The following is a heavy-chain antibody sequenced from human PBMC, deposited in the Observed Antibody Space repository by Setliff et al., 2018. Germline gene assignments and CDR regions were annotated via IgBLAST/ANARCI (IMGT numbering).Heavy chain of an antibody. J-gene: IGHJ4*02. CDR1: GYTLNNYA. CDR3: ARVGTGSLLDY. V-gene: IGHV7-4-1*02. CDR2: INTKTGNP. Sequence: ASVKVSCKASGYTLNNYAMNWVRQAPGQGFEWMGWINTKTGNPTYAQGFTGRFVFSLDTSVSTAYLQISRLKAEDTAIYYCARVGTGSLLDYWGQGTLVTVSS. D-gene: IGHD1-1*01.